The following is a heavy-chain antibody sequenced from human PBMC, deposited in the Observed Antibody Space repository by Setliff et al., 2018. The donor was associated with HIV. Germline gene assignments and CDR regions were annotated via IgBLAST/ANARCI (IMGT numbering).Heavy chain of an antibody. D-gene: IGHD6-19*01. CDR1: GYTFTRYG. CDR3: ASVAATDYFDS. CDR2: IVPLFGTT. V-gene: IGHV1-69*05. J-gene: IGHJ4*02. Sequence: GASVKVSCKASGYTFTRYGISWVRQAPGQGLEWMGGIVPLFGTTAYAQQFQGRVTITTDESTSTAYMELRSLRSGDTAVYYCASVAATDYFDSWGQGTLVTVSS.